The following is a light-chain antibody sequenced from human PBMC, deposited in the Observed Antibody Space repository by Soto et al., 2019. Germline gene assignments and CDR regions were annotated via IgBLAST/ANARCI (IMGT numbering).Light chain of an antibody. Sequence: QSALTQPASVSGSPGQSITISCTGTSSDVGASNFVSWYQQHPGKAPKLMIYDVRNRPSGVSDRFSGSKSGNTASLTIYGGQAEDEADYYCTSHTTTSPPVLFGGGTKLTVL. CDR1: SSDVGASNF. CDR2: DVR. J-gene: IGLJ2*01. V-gene: IGLV2-14*03. CDR3: TSHTTTSPPVL.